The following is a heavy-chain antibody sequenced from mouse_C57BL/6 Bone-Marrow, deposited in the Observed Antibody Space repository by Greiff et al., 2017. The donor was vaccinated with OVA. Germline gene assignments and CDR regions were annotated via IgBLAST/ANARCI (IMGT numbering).Heavy chain of an antibody. J-gene: IGHJ3*01. Sequence: QVQLQQSGAELARPGASVKMSCKASGYTFTSYTMHWVKQRPGQGLEWIGYINPSSGYTKYNQKFKDKATLTADKSSSTAYLQLSSLTSEDSAVYYCASQGPNKGFAYWGQGTLVTVSA. V-gene: IGHV1-4*01. CDR3: ASQGPNKGFAY. D-gene: IGHD3-2*02. CDR2: INPSSGYT. CDR1: GYTFTSYT.